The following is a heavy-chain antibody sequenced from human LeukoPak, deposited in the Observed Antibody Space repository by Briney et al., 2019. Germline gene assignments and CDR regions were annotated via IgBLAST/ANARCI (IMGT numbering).Heavy chain of an antibody. D-gene: IGHD2-2*01. CDR3: ARPAAKYYYYYYYMDV. CDR2: IYTSGST. CDR1: GGSISSGSYY. J-gene: IGHJ6*03. Sequence: SETLSLTCTVSGGSISSGSYYWSWIRQPAGKGLEWIGRIYTSGSTNYNPSLKSRVTISVDTSKNQFSLKLSSVTAADTAVYYCARPAAKYYYYYYYMDVWGKGTTVTVSS. V-gene: IGHV4-61*02.